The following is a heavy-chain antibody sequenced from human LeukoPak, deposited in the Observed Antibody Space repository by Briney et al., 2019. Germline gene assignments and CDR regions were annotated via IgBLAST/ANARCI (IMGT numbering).Heavy chain of an antibody. CDR1: GGSISTSNYY. J-gene: IGHJ5*02. D-gene: IGHD4-17*01. Sequence: PSETLSLTCTVSGGSISTSNYYWGWIRQPPGKGLEWIGSMSYSGRTYYNPSLKTRVTVSLDTSKNQFSLNLISVTAADTAVYYCARSPQGTATTANWLDPWGQGTLVTVSS. CDR3: ARSPQGTATTANWLDP. CDR2: MSYSGRT. V-gene: IGHV4-39*07.